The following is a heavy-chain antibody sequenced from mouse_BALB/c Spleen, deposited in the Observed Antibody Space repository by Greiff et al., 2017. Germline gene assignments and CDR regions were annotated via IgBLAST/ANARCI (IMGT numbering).Heavy chain of an antibody. CDR3: ARGFPVTTTDD. J-gene: IGHJ2*01. D-gene: IGHD2-2*01. V-gene: IGHV14-1*02. CDR2: IDPENGNS. CDR1: GFNINDYY. Sequence: VQLQQPGAALVRSGALVKLSCKASGFNINDYYMLWVKQRPEQGLVWIGWIDPENGNSIYDPNFQGKASIKADTSSNTASLQLISLTSEDAAVYCCARGFPVTTTDDGGKGTNL.